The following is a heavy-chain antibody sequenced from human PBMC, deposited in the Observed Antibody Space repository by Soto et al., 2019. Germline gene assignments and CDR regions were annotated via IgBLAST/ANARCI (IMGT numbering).Heavy chain of an antibody. V-gene: IGHV4-39*01. CDR1: GGSISSSSYY. Sequence: SETLSLTCTVSGGSISSSSYYWGWIRQPPGKGLEWIGSIYYSGSTYYNPSLKSRVTISVDTSKNQFSLKLSSVTAADTAVYYCARRCITGTTCWFDPWGQGTLVTVSS. D-gene: IGHD1-20*01. CDR3: ARRCITGTTCWFDP. CDR2: IYYSGST. J-gene: IGHJ5*02.